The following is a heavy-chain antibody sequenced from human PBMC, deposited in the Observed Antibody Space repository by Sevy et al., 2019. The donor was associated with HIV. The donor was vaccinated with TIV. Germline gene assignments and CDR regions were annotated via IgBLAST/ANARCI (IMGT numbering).Heavy chain of an antibody. D-gene: IGHD6-13*01. CDR1: GFTFSSYA. J-gene: IGHJ4*02. V-gene: IGHV3-64D*06. CDR3: VKEKEGSGYSRVPFDY. CDR2: ISSNGGST. Sequence: GGSLRLSCSASGFTFSSYAMHWVRQAPGKGLEYVSAISSNGGSTYYADSVKGRFTISRDNAKNTLYLQMRSLRAEDTAVYYCVKEKEGSGYSRVPFDYWGQGTLVTVSS.